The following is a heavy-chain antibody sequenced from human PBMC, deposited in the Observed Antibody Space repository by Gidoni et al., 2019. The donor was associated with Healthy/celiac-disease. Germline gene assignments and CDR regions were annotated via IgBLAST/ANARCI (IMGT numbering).Heavy chain of an antibody. Sequence: QVQLQESGPGLVKPSETLSLTCTVSGGPISSSYWSWIRQPPGKGLEWIGYIYYSGSTNYNPSLKSRVTISVDTSKNQFSLKLSSVTAADTAVYYCARYSENCSSTSCYSDAFDIWGQGTMVTVSS. V-gene: IGHV4-59*01. CDR1: GGPISSSY. CDR3: ARYSENCSSTSCYSDAFDI. J-gene: IGHJ3*02. D-gene: IGHD2-2*01. CDR2: IYYSGST.